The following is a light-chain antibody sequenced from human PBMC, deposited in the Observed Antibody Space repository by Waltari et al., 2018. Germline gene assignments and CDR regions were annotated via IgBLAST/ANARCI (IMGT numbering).Light chain of an antibody. J-gene: IGKJ4*01. CDR1: QSLVHSYGNTY. Sequence: EIVMTQTPLSSPVTLGQPASISRRSSQSLVHSYGNTYLSLLHQRPGQPPRLLIYKVSNRVSGVPDRVSGSGAGTDFTLKISRVTAEDVGIYYCMQSTQFRTFGGGTRVEIK. CDR2: KVS. CDR3: MQSTQFRT. V-gene: IGKV2-24*01.